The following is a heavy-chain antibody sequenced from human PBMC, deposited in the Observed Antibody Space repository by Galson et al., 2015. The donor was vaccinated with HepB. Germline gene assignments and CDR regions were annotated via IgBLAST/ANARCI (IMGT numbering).Heavy chain of an antibody. D-gene: IGHD6-13*01. V-gene: IGHV2-70*11. CDR1: GFSLSTSGMC. Sequence: PALVKPTQTLTLTCTFSGFSLSTSGMCVSWIRQPPGKALEWLARIDWDDDKYYSTSLKTRLTISKDTSKNQVVLTMTNMDPVDTATYYCAREQLGPPNYYYYGMDVWGQGTTVTVSS. CDR2: IDWDDDK. J-gene: IGHJ6*02. CDR3: AREQLGPPNYYYYGMDV.